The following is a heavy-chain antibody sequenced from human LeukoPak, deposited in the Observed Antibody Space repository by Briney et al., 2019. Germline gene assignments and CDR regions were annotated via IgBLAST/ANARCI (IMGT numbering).Heavy chain of an antibody. Sequence: PGRSLRLSCAASGFTFSSYGMHWVRQAPGKGLEWVAFIWYDGNNKYYADSVKGRFTISRDNSKNTLYLQMNSLRAEDTAVYYCARSTVVTPYYFDYWGQGTLVTVSS. CDR3: ARSTVVTPYYFDY. D-gene: IGHD4-23*01. V-gene: IGHV3-33*01. J-gene: IGHJ4*02. CDR1: GFTFSSYG. CDR2: IWYDGNNK.